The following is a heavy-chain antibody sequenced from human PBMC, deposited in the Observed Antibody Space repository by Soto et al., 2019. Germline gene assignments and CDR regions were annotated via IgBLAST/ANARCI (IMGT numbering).Heavy chain of an antibody. Sequence: ASVKVSCKASGYTFTSYYMHWVRQAPGQGLEWMGIINPSGGSTSYAQKFQGRDTMIRDTSTSTVYMKLRSLRSEDTAVYYCARTLVLGADFYYHKCMDVWDQGTTVTVFS. CDR1: GYTFTSYY. J-gene: IGHJ6*02. D-gene: IGHD1-26*01. CDR3: ARTLVLGADFYYHKCMDV. V-gene: IGHV1-46*03. CDR2: INPSGGST.